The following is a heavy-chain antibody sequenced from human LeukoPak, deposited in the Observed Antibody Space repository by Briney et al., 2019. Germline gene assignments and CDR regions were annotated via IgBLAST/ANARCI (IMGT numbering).Heavy chain of an antibody. CDR3: ARGPVKPGPRIAALGFDP. V-gene: IGHV4-39*07. CDR2: INHSGST. D-gene: IGHD6-6*01. Sequence: PSETLSLTCTVSGGSISSSSNYYWGWVRQPPGKGLEWIGEINHSGSTSYNPSLKSRVTISVDTSKNQFSLKLSSVTAADTAVYYCARGPVKPGPRIAALGFDPWGQGTLVTVSS. J-gene: IGHJ5*02. CDR1: GGSISSSSNYY.